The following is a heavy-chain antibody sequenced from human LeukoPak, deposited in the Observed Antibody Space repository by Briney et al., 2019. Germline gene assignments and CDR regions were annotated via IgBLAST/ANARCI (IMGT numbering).Heavy chain of an antibody. CDR1: GFTFGDYA. D-gene: IGHD2-21*02. Sequence: GGSLRLSCTASGFTFGDYAMSWFRQAPGKGLEWVGFIKSKAYGGTTEYAASVKGRFTISRDDSKSIAYLQTNSLKTEDTAVYYCTRVVTVPGDPFDYWGQGTLVTVSS. V-gene: IGHV3-49*03. CDR2: IKSKAYGGTT. J-gene: IGHJ4*02. CDR3: TRVVTVPGDPFDY.